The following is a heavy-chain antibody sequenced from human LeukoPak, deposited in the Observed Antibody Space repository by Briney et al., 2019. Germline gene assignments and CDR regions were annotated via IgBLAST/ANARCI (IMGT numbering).Heavy chain of an antibody. CDR2: INHSGST. CDR1: GGSFSGYY. J-gene: IGHJ3*02. Sequence: PSETLSLTCAVYGGSFSGYYWSWIRQPPGKGLEWIGEINHSGSTNYNPSLKSRVTISVDTSKNQFSLKLSSVTAADTAVYYCARHSGWYFMVSDAFDIWGQGTMVTVSS. V-gene: IGHV4-34*01. CDR3: ARHSGWYFMVSDAFDI. D-gene: IGHD6-19*01.